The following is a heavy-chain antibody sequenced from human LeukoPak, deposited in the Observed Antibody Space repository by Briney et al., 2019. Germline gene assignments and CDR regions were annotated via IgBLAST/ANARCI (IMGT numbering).Heavy chain of an antibody. V-gene: IGHV3-21*01. CDR1: GFTFSSYS. J-gene: IGHJ4*02. CDR3: ARDPKYGDLDY. D-gene: IGHD2-21*02. Sequence: PGGSLRLSCAASGFTFSSYSMNWVRQAPGKGLEWVSSISSSSNYIYYADSVKGRFTISRDNAKNSLYLQMNSLRVEDTAVYYCARDPKYGDLDYWGRGTLVTVSS. CDR2: ISSSSNYI.